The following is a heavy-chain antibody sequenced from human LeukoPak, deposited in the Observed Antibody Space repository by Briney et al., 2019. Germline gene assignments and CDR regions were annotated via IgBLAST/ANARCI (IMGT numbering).Heavy chain of an antibody. D-gene: IGHD3-16*01. CDR2: IRSKAYGGTT. CDR1: GFSFGTYG. CDR3: TRVSMILYFDY. Sequence: PGGSLRLSCAASGFSFGTYGMSWFRQAPGKGREWVGFIRSKAYGGTTEYAASVKGRFTIFSNDSKSIAYLQMNSLKTEDTAVYYCTRVSMILYFDYWGQGTLVTVSS. V-gene: IGHV3-49*03. J-gene: IGHJ4*02.